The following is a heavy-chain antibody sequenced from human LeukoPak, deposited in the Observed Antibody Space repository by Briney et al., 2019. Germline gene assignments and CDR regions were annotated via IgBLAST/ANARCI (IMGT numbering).Heavy chain of an antibody. D-gene: IGHD6-6*01. Sequence: ASVKVSCKASGYTFTGYYMHWVRQAPGQGLEWMGWINPNSGGTNYAQKFQGRVTMTRDTSISTAYMELSRLRSDDTAVYYCARDRIAARPGLDYWGQGTLVTVSS. CDR3: ARDRIAARPGLDY. CDR2: INPNSGGT. J-gene: IGHJ4*02. V-gene: IGHV1-2*02. CDR1: GYTFTGYY.